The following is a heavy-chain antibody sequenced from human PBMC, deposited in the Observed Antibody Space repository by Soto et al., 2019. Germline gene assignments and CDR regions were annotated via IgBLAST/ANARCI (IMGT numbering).Heavy chain of an antibody. D-gene: IGHD3-9*01. CDR2: IIPALGTI. V-gene: IGHV1-69*06. J-gene: IGHJ4*02. Sequence: EASVKVSCKASGDSFNNYPVTWVRQAPGQGLEWMGGIIPALGTINYAQKFEGRVTISVDTSKNQFSLKLSSVTAADTAVYYCAGTYYDILTGYCYWGQGTLVTVSS. CDR1: GDSFNNYP. CDR3: AGTYYDILTGYCY.